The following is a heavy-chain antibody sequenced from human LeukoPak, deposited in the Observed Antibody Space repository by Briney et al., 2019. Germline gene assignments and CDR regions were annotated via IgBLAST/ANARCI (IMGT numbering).Heavy chain of an antibody. CDR2: ISGSGGST. V-gene: IGHV3-23*01. CDR1: GFTFSSYA. J-gene: IGHJ3*02. D-gene: IGHD1-26*01. CDR3: AKAGWYSAKTYATYDDAYDI. Sequence: GGSLRLSCAASGFTFSSYAMTWVRQAPGKGLEWVSAISGSGGSTYYADSVKGRFTISRDNSKKKVFLQMNSLRADDTAVYYCAKAGWYSAKTYATYDDAYDIWGQGTMVTVSS.